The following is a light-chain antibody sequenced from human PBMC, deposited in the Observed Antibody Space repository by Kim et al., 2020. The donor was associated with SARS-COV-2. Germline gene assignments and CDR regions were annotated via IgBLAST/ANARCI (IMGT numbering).Light chain of an antibody. Sequence: GQSIAISCTGTSRAVGYYNSVSWDQQHPGKAPKLIMYDVSERASGVSNRCSGSQSGNTASLTISGLRAEDEADYYCNSHTTSSTYVFGSGTQLTVL. CDR3: NSHTTSSTYV. CDR2: DVS. J-gene: IGLJ1*01. V-gene: IGLV2-14*04. CDR1: SRAVGYYNS.